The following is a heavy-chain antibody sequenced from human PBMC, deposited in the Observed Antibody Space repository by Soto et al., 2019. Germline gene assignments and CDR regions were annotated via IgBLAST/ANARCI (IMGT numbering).Heavy chain of an antibody. CDR2: IYYSGST. J-gene: IGHJ6*02. CDR3: ARDTVTPPYYYYDYGMDV. D-gene: IGHD4-4*01. Sequence: SETLSPTSTDSGGSISSSSYYWGWIRQPPGKGLEWIGSIYYSGSTYYNPSLKSRVTISVDTSKNQFSLKLSSVTAADTAVYYCARDTVTPPYYYYDYGMDVWGQGTTVTVSS. CDR1: GGSISSSSYY. V-gene: IGHV4-39*01.